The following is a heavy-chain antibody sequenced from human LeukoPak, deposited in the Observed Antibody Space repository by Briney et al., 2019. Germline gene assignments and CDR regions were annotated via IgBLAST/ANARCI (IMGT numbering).Heavy chain of an antibody. Sequence: SGPTLVNPTQTLTLTCTFSGFSLRTSGVGVGWIRQPPGKALEWLALIYWNDDKRYSPSLKSRLTITKDTSKNQVVLTMTNMDPVDTATYYCAHSRPSGYSSGWYYFDSWGQGTLVTVSS. V-gene: IGHV2-5*01. J-gene: IGHJ4*02. CDR1: GFSLRTSGVG. CDR3: AHSRPSGYSSGWYYFDS. CDR2: IYWNDDK. D-gene: IGHD6-19*01.